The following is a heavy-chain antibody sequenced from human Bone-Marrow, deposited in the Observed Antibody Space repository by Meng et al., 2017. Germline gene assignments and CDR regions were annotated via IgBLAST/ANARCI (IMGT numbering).Heavy chain of an antibody. J-gene: IGHJ5*02. CDR2: IKSKVDDGTT. Sequence: GGSLRLSCVASGGTLRNFWMSWVRQAPGKGLEWVGRIKSKVDDGTTDFAAPVKGRFTISRDDAQSTLYLQMDSLKTEDTAVCYCTTDLPFTEGGVITTWGQGTLVTVSS. CDR3: TTDLPFTEGGVITT. D-gene: IGHD3-16*02. V-gene: IGHV3-15*01. CDR1: GGTLRNFW.